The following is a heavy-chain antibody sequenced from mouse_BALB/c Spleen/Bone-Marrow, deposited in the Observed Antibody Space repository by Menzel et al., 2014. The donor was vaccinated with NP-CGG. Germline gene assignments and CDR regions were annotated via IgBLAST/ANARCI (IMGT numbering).Heavy chain of an antibody. CDR3: ARESIYYYGSTLDY. D-gene: IGHD1-1*01. CDR1: GYTFTDYA. Sequence: VKLVESGAELVRPGVSVKISCKGSGYTFTDYAMHWVKQSHAKRLEWIGVISTYYGDASYNQKFKGKATMTVDKSSSTAYMELARLTSEDSAIYYCARESIYYYGSTLDYWGQGTTLTVSS. V-gene: IGHV1S137*01. J-gene: IGHJ2*01. CDR2: ISTYYGDA.